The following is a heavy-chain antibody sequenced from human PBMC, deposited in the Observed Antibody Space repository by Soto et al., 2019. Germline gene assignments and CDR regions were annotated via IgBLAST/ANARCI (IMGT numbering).Heavy chain of an antibody. J-gene: IGHJ4*02. CDR2: ISYDGTNK. D-gene: IGHD3-16*01. V-gene: IGHV3-30-3*01. Sequence: QVQLVESGGGVVQPGRSLRLSCVASGFTFSTYAMHWLRQAPGKGLEWVAVISYDGTNKYYADSVKGRFTISRDNSKNTLYLQMNSLRAEDTAVFYCARDGASYWGQGIPVIVSS. CDR1: GFTFSTYA. CDR3: ARDGASY.